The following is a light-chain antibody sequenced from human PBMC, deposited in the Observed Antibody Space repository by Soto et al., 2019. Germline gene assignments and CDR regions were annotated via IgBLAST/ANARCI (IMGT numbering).Light chain of an antibody. Sequence: DIQMTQSPSSVSASVGDRVTITCRASQGISNWLAWYQQKPGKAPKLLIYSASSLQNGVSSRFRCSVSGTEFTLTITSLQPEDFATYYCQQGTIFPRTFGQGTKVEIK. CDR3: QQGTIFPRT. CDR2: SAS. V-gene: IGKV1-12*01. CDR1: QGISNW. J-gene: IGKJ1*01.